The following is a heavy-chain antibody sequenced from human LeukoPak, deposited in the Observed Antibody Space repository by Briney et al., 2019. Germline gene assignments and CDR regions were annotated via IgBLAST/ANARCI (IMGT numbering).Heavy chain of an antibody. CDR1: GFTVSSNY. J-gene: IGHJ4*02. D-gene: IGHD3-10*01. CDR2: IYSGGST. V-gene: IGHV3-53*05. CDR3: LGLRQQSITMVRGVKGFDY. Sequence: PGGSMRPSCAPSGFTVSSNYMSWVRQAPGKGLEWVSVIYSGGSTYYADSVKGRSTISRDNSKNTLYLQMNSLRAEGMAVYYCLGLRQQSITMVRGVKGFDYWGQGTLVTVSS.